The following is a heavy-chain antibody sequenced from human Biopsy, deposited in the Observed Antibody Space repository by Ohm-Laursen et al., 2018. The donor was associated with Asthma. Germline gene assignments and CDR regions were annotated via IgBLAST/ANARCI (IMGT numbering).Heavy chain of an antibody. D-gene: IGHD3-22*01. CDR2: IYSGGTS. CDR1: GFTFSSYG. Sequence: SLRLSCSASGFTFSSYGMHWVRQAPGKGLEWVSVIYSGGTSDTADSVRGRFTISRDFYKNTLYLQMDSLRAEDTAVYYCAREGVNYYDSSGYLEYWGQGTLVTVSS. CDR3: AREGVNYYDSSGYLEY. V-gene: IGHV3-53*01. J-gene: IGHJ4*02.